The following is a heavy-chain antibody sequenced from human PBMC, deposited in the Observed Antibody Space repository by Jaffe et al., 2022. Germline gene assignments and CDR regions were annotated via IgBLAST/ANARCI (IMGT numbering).Heavy chain of an antibody. V-gene: IGHV3-7*01. CDR1: GFTFSSYW. J-gene: IGHJ3*02. CDR3: ARGSRDIVVVPAGVGVAFDI. CDR2: IKQDGSEK. Sequence: EVQLVESGGGLVQPGGSLRLSCAASGFTFSSYWMSWVRQAPGKGLEWVANIKQDGSEKYYVDSVKGRFTISRDNAKNSLYLQMNSLRAEDTAVYYCARGSRDIVVVPAGVGVAFDIWGQGTMVTVSS. D-gene: IGHD2-2*01.